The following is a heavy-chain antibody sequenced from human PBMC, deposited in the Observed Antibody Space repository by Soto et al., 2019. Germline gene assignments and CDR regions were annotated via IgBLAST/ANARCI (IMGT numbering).Heavy chain of an antibody. Sequence: SETLSLTCAVYGGSFSGYYWSWIRQPPGKGLEWIGEINHSGSTYYNPSLKSRVTISVDTSKNQFSLKLSSVTAADTAVYYCARVGVVPAARRYYYYYGMDVWGQGTTVTVSS. D-gene: IGHD2-2*01. J-gene: IGHJ6*02. CDR2: INHSGST. CDR1: GGSFSGYY. V-gene: IGHV4-34*01. CDR3: ARVGVVPAARRYYYYYGMDV.